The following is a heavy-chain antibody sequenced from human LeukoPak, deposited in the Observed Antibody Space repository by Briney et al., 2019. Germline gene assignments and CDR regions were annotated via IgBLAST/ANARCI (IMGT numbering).Heavy chain of an antibody. CDR1: GFTFSDYS. Sequence: GGSLRLSCAASGFTFSDYSVNWVRQAPGKGLEWVSSISYSSSYIYYVDSVKGRFTISRDNAKNSLYLQMHSLRAEDTAVYYCARALPGYYDTRGRYYYMDVWGKGTTVTVSS. J-gene: IGHJ6*03. D-gene: IGHD3-22*01. V-gene: IGHV3-21*01. CDR3: ARALPGYYDTRGRYYYMDV. CDR2: ISYSSSYI.